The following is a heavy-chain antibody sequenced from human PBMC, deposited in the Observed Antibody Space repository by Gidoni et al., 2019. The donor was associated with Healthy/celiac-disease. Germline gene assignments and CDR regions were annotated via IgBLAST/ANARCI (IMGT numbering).Heavy chain of an antibody. CDR3: TTDPGYSSSLKDYYGMDV. D-gene: IGHD6-6*01. V-gene: IGHV3-15*01. CDR1: GFTFSNAW. Sequence: EVQLVESGGGLVKPGGSLRLSCAASGFTFSNAWMSWVRQAPGKGLGWVGRIKSKTDGGTTDYAAPVKGRFTISRDDSKNTLYLQMNSLKTEDTAVYYCTTDPGYSSSLKDYYGMDVWGQGTTVTVSS. J-gene: IGHJ6*02. CDR2: IKSKTDGGTT.